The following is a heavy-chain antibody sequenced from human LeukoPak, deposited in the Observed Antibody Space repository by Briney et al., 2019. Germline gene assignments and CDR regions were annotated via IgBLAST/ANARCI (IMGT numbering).Heavy chain of an antibody. V-gene: IGHV1-69*04. D-gene: IGHD3-22*01. CDR3: TREGVYAPDGSGYHRDAFDI. CDR2: IIPVLGVS. J-gene: IGHJ3*02. CDR1: GYTFTSYG. Sequence: ASMKVSCKASGYTFTSYGISWVRQAPGQGLEWMGRIIPVLGVSNFAQKFQGRVTITTDKSTNIAHMELSRLESGDTAVYYCTREGVYAPDGSGYHRDAFDIWGQGTVVIVSS.